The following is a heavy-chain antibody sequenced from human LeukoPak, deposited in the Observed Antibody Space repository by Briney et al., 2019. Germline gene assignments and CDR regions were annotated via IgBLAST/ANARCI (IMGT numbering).Heavy chain of an antibody. J-gene: IGHJ4*02. CDR2: INHSGST. V-gene: IGHV4-34*01. Sequence: SETLSLTCAVYGGSFSGYYWSWIRQPPGKGLEWIGEINHSGSTNYNPSLKSRVTISVDTSKKQFSLKLTSVTAADTAVYYCARGLYDYVWGSSRSPDYWGQGTLVTVSS. CDR1: GGSFSGYY. D-gene: IGHD3-16*02. CDR3: ARGLYDYVWGSSRSPDY.